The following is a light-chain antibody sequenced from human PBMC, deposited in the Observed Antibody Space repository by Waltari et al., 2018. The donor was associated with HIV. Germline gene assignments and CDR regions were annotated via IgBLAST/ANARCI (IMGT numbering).Light chain of an antibody. J-gene: IGLJ1*01. V-gene: IGLV2-11*01. CDR1: TSDVGGYHS. CDR2: DVI. CDR3: CSYAGNNTFYV. Sequence: QSALTQPHSVSGSPGQSVPISCTGTTSDVGGYHSVSWDQQHPGKGPQFKIYDVIKRPSGVPDRFSGAKSGNTASLTISGLQAEDEADYNCCSYAGNNTFYVFGTGTKVTVL.